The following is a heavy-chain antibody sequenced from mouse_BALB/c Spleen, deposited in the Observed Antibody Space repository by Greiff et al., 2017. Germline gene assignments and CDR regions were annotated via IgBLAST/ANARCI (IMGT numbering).Heavy chain of an antibody. CDR1: GFSLTSYG. CDR2: IWAGGST. V-gene: IGHV2-9*02. J-gene: IGHJ4*01. CDR3: AREVYYYGSSSHYYAMDY. Sequence: VMLVESGPGLVAPSQSLPITCTVSGFSLTSYGVHWFRQPPVKGLEWLGVIWAGGSTNYNSALMSRLSISTDNSKSQVFLKMNSLQTDDTAMYYCAREVYYYGSSSHYYAMDYWGQGTSVTVSS. D-gene: IGHD1-1*01.